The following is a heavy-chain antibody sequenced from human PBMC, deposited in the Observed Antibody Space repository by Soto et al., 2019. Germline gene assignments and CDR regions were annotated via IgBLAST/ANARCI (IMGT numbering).Heavy chain of an antibody. D-gene: IGHD2-15*01. CDR2: INHSGST. CDR3: ARIPRILGYCSGGSCYSTLYYFDY. Sequence: QVQLQQWGAGLLKPSETLSLTCAVYGGSFSGYYWSWIRQPPGKGLEWIGEINHSGSTNYNPSLKSRVTISVDTSKNQFSLKLSSVTAADTAVYYCARIPRILGYCSGGSCYSTLYYFDYWGQGTLVTVSS. CDR1: GGSFSGYY. V-gene: IGHV4-34*01. J-gene: IGHJ4*02.